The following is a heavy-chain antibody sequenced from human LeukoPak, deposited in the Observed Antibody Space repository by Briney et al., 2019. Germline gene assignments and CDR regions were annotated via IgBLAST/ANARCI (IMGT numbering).Heavy chain of an antibody. J-gene: IGHJ4*02. CDR2: IKEDGGEK. CDR1: GFSFNTFW. Sequence: GGSLRLSCAASGFSFNTFWMSWVRQAPGKGLEWVANIKEDGGEKYYVDSVRGRFTISRDNSKNTLYLQVNSLRAEDTAVYYCAKGWGIPIFGVVTNWGQGTLVTVSS. CDR3: AKGWGIPIFGVVTN. D-gene: IGHD3-3*01. V-gene: IGHV3-7*01.